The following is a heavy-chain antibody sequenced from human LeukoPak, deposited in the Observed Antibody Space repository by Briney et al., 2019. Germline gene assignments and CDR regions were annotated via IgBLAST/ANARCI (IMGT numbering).Heavy chain of an antibody. J-gene: IGHJ6*03. V-gene: IGHV4-34*01. Sequence: AETLSLTCAVYGGSFSGYYWSWIRQPPGKGLEWIGELNQSGSTNYNPSLKSRVTISVDTSKNQFSLKLSSVTAADTAVYYCARDRYCSSTSCPMDYYYYYMDVWGKGTTVTVSS. CDR2: LNQSGST. CDR3: ARDRYCSSTSCPMDYYYYYMDV. CDR1: GGSFSGYY. D-gene: IGHD2-2*01.